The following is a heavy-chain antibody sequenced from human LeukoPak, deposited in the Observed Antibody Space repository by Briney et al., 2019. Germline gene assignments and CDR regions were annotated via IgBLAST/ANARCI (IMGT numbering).Heavy chain of an antibody. Sequence: ASVKVSCKASGYTFTSYGISWVRQAPGQGLEWMGWISAYNGNTNYAQKLQGRVTMTTDTSTSTAYMELSSLRSEDTAVYYCARSRLGELSSSPVGYYYYYMDVWGKGTTVTISS. J-gene: IGHJ6*03. CDR2: ISAYNGNT. D-gene: IGHD3-16*02. V-gene: IGHV1-18*01. CDR3: ARSRLGELSSSPVGYYYYYMDV. CDR1: GYTFTSYG.